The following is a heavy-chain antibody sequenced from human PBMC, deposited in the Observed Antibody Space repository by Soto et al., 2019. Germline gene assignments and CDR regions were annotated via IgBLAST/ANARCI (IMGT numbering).Heavy chain of an antibody. J-gene: IGHJ6*02. D-gene: IGHD6-13*01. CDR2: IYYSGST. Sequence: LTCTVSGGSISSYYWSWIRQPPGKGLEWIGYIYYSGSTNYNPSLKSRVTISVDTSKNQFSLKLSSVTAADTAVYYCARTRIAPRGMDVWGQGTTVTVSS. V-gene: IGHV4-59*01. CDR3: ARTRIAPRGMDV. CDR1: GGSISSYY.